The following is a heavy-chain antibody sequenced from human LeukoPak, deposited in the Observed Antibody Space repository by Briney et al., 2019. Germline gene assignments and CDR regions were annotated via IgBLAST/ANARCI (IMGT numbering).Heavy chain of an antibody. V-gene: IGHV1-69*06. J-gene: IGHJ6*03. Sequence: GASVKVSCKASGGTFSSYAISWVRQAPGQGLEWMGGIIPIFGTANYAQKFQGRVTITADKSTSTAYMELSSLRSEDTAVYYCARGVLTGSGYYYMDVWGKGTTVTVSS. CDR2: IIPIFGTA. CDR1: GGTFSSYA. D-gene: IGHD3-9*01. CDR3: ARGVLTGSGYYYMDV.